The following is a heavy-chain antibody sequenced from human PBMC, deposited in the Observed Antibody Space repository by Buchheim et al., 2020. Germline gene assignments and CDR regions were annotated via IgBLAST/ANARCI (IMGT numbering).Heavy chain of an antibody. J-gene: IGHJ4*02. CDR1: GFIFSDYD. Sequence: EVHLVESGGGLVQPGGSLRLSCAASGFIFSDYDMDWVRQAPGKGLEWVGRSSSSTAEYAASVKGRFTISRDDSRNSLYLEMNSLITEDTAVYYCARDHWGSYRNWGQGSL. CDR2: SSSSTA. D-gene: IGHD3-16*02. V-gene: IGHV3-72*01. CDR3: ARDHWGSYRN.